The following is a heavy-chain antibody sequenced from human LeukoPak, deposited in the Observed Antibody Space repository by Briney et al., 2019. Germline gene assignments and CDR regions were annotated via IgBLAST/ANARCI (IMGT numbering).Heavy chain of an antibody. CDR1: GYTFTSYG. J-gene: IGHJ4*02. V-gene: IGHV1-18*01. CDR2: ISAYNGNT. D-gene: IGHD6-13*01. CDR3: ARVSSSSHFPSDY. Sequence: ASVKVSCKASGYTFTSYGISWVRQAPGQGLEWMGWISAYNGNTNYAQKLQGRVTMTTDTSTSTAYIELRSLRSDDTAVYYCARVSSSSHFPSDYWGQGTLVTVSS.